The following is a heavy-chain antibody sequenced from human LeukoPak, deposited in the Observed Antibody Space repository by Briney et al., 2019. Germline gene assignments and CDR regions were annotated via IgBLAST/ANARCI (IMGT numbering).Heavy chain of an antibody. J-gene: IGHJ2*01. Sequence: ASVKVSCKASGYTFTSYYMHWLRQAPGQGLEWMGIVHSSGGSTSYAQKFQGRVTMTRDTATSTVYMELSSLRSEDTALYYCARITMTTSGWYFDLWGRGSLVTVSS. CDR2: VHSSGGST. D-gene: IGHD3-22*01. CDR3: ARITMTTSGWYFDL. CDR1: GYTFTSYY. V-gene: IGHV1-46*01.